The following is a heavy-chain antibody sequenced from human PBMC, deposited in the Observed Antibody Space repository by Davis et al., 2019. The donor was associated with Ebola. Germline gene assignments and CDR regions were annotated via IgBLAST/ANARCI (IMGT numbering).Heavy chain of an antibody. CDR1: GGSISSSSYY. Sequence: PSETLSLTCTVSGGSISSSSYYWGWIRQPPGKGLEWIGSIYYSGSTYYNPSLKSRVTTSVDTSKNQFSLKLSSVTAADTAVYYCASPTGRVAATVGYFDLWGRGTLVTVSS. CDR2: IYYSGST. CDR3: ASPTGRVAATVGYFDL. D-gene: IGHD2-15*01. J-gene: IGHJ2*01. V-gene: IGHV4-39*01.